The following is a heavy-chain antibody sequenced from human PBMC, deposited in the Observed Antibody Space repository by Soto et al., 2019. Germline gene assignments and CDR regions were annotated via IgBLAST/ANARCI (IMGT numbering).Heavy chain of an antibody. V-gene: IGHV3-23*01. CDR2: SDFSGRLT. J-gene: IGHJ4*02. CDR1: GFTSS. Sequence: EVQILESGGALIQPGGSLRLSCAASGFTSSMTWVRQAPGKGLEWVSASDFSGRLTYYAESVKGRFTIFRDTSVNTLFLQMNSLRAEDTAVYYCANILVGQWLVPGGYWGPGTLVTVSS. D-gene: IGHD6-19*01. CDR3: ANILVGQWLVPGGY.